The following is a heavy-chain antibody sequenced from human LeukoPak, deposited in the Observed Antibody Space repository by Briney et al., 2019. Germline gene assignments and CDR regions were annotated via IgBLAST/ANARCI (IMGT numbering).Heavy chain of an antibody. V-gene: IGHV4-59*01. J-gene: IGHJ4*02. CDR3: ERQNILTGYQPGSFDY. Sequence: SETLSLTCTVACGSISSYYWSWIRQPPGKGLEWIGFIYYSGSTNYNPSLKSRVTISVDTSKNQFFLKLTSVTAADTAVYYCERQNILTGYQPGSFDYWGQGTLVTVSS. D-gene: IGHD3-9*01. CDR1: CGSISSYY. CDR2: IYYSGST.